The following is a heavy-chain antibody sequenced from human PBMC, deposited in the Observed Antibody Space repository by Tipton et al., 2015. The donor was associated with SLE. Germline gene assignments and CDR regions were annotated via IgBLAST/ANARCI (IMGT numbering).Heavy chain of an antibody. CDR3: VICSPAGCAYFDY. Sequence: TLSLTCTVSGGSISSSSYYWGWIRQPPGKGLEWIGSIYNSGSTYYNASLKSRVTISVDTSKNQFSLKLTSLTAADTAVYYCVICSPAGCAYFDYWGQGRLVTVSS. V-gene: IGHV4-39*01. D-gene: IGHD2-15*01. J-gene: IGHJ4*02. CDR1: GGSISSSSYY. CDR2: IYNSGST.